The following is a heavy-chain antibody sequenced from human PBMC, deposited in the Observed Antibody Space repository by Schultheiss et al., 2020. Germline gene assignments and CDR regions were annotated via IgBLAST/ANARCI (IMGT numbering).Heavy chain of an antibody. V-gene: IGHV4-61*08. Sequence: SETLSLTCTVSGGSISSGGYYWSWIRQHPGKGLEWIGYIYYSGSTNYNPSLKSRVTISVDTSKNQFSLKLSSVTAADTAVYYCARRRLLCYFDYWGQGTLVTVSS. CDR2: IYYSGST. J-gene: IGHJ4*02. D-gene: IGHD3-10*01. CDR1: GGSISSGGYY. CDR3: ARRRLLCYFDY.